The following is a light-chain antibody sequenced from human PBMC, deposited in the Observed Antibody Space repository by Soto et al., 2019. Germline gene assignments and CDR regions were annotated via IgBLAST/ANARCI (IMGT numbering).Light chain of an antibody. J-gene: IGLJ1*01. Sequence: QSVLTRPVSVSGSPGQSIPIFCTGTSSDVGSYNLVSWYQQLPGKAPKLIIYEVSKRPSGVSNRFSGSKSGNTASLTISGLQAEDEADYYCCSWAGSNTFYFFGTGTKVTVL. CDR3: CSWAGSNTFYF. CDR2: EVS. CDR1: SSDVGSYNL. V-gene: IGLV2-23*02.